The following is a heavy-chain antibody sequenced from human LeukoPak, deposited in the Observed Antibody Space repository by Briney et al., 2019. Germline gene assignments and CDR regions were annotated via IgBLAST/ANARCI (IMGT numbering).Heavy chain of an antibody. CDR3: AREKAAAFDY. CDR1: GFTFSSYG. V-gene: IGHV3-30*03. CDR2: ISYDGSNK. J-gene: IGHJ4*02. Sequence: PGGSLRLSCAASGFTFSSYGMHWVRQAPGKGLEWVAVISYDGSNKYYADSVKGRFTISRDNAKNSLYLQMNSLRAEDMALYYCAREKAAAFDYWGQGTLVTVSS. D-gene: IGHD6-13*01.